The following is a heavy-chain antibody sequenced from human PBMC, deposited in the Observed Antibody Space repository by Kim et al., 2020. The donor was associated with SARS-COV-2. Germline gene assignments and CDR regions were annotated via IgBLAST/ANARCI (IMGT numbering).Heavy chain of an antibody. D-gene: IGHD5-12*01. V-gene: IGHV1-69*04. CDR3: ARDDGPRYSGYDY. Sequence: YTQKFQGRVTITADNTTSTAYMELSSLRSEDTAVYYCARDDGPRYSGYDYWGQGTLVTVSS. J-gene: IGHJ4*02.